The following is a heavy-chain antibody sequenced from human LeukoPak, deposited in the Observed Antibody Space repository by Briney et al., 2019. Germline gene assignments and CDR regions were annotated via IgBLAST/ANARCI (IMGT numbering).Heavy chain of an antibody. D-gene: IGHD2-15*01. CDR3: ARGFVVVAATGAFAI. CDR1: GGSFSGYY. Sequence: SETLSLTCVVYGGSFSGYYWSWIRQPPGKGREWIGEINHSGSTNYNPSLKSRVTISVDTSKNQFSLKLSSVTAADTAVYYCARGFVVVAATGAFAIWGQGTMVTVSS. V-gene: IGHV4-34*01. J-gene: IGHJ3*02. CDR2: INHSGST.